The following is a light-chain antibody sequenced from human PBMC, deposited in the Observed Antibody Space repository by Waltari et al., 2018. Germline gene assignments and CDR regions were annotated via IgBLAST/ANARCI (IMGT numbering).Light chain of an antibody. V-gene: IGKV3-20*01. J-gene: IGKJ1*01. Sequence: EIVLTQSPGSLSSSPGERVTLSCRASQSVSRALAWYQQKPGQAPRLLIFCASNRGTGIPDRFSGSGSETDFSLTISRLEPEDFAVYYCQHYVRLPATFGRGTKVEIK. CDR2: CAS. CDR1: QSVSRA. CDR3: QHYVRLPAT.